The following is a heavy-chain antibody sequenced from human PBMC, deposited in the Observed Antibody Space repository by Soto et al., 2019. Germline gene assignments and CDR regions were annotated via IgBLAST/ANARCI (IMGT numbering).Heavy chain of an antibody. CDR3: AKKNYDSSGYSDV. D-gene: IGHD3-22*01. CDR1: GFTFSSFA. Sequence: GGSLRLSCAASGFTFSSFAMSWVRQAPGKGLEWVSIISGTGDNTYYADSVKVRFTISRDNSKNTVYLQMNSLRAEDTAVYYCAKKNYDSSGYSDVWGQGTTVTVSS. CDR2: ISGTGDNT. J-gene: IGHJ6*02. V-gene: IGHV3-23*01.